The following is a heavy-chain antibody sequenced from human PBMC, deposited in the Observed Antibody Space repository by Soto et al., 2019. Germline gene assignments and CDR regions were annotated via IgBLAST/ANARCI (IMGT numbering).Heavy chain of an antibody. CDR2: INPVNGDT. J-gene: IGHJ6*04. CDR3: ARASHIQGSGREVDV. D-gene: IGHD3-10*01. V-gene: IGHV1-3*01. CDR1: GYTFTTHA. Sequence: ASVKVSCKASGYTFTTHAIHLVRQAPGQSLEWMGTINPVNGDTGSSQRLQGRLTLTRDTSASTAYMELSSLISEDTAVYYCARASHIQGSGREVDVWGKGTTVTVSS.